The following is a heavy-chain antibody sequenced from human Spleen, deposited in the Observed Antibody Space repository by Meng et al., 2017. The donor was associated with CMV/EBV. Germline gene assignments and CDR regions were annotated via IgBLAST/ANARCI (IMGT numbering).Heavy chain of an antibody. CDR1: GGTFSSNA. CDR3: ARDGVSTGSDYGTYRYYGMDV. D-gene: IGHD1-26*01. J-gene: IGHJ6*02. V-gene: IGHV1-69*10. Sequence: SVKVSCKASGGTFSSNAISWVRQAPGQGLEWMGGILPILNRVNYAPKFLGTVTITAAKSMNTVYMEVSSLTSEDTAVYYCARDGVSTGSDYGTYRYYGMDVWGQETTVTVSS. CDR2: ILPILNRV.